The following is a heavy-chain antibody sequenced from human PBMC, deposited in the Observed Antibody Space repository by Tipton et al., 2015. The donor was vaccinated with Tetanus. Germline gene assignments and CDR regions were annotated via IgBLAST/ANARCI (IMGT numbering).Heavy chain of an antibody. CDR2: IYPDDSDT. CDR1: GYSFKLYW. J-gene: IGHJ2*01. D-gene: IGHD3-16*01. Sequence: VQLVQSGAEVKKPGESLKISCQGSGYSFKLYWIAWVRQMPGKGLEWMGIIYPDDSDTRYSPSFQGQVTISADKCISTAYLQWSSLQASDTAIYYCARRLGPYTGDHIWHFDVWGRGTLVTVSS. CDR3: ARRLGPYTGDHIWHFDV. V-gene: IGHV5-51*01.